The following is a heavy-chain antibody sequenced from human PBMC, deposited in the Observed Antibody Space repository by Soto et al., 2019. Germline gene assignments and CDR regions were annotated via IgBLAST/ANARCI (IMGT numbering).Heavy chain of an antibody. V-gene: IGHV4-34*01. D-gene: IGHD3-10*01. CDR2: INHSGST. J-gene: IGHJ6*02. CDR1: GGSFSGYY. Sequence: SETLSLTCAVYGGSFSGYYWSWIRQPPGKGLEWIGEINHSGSTNYNPSLKSRVTISVDTSKNQFSLKLSSVTAADTAVYYCARGAGTWLGAKGVCGMDVWGQGTTVTVSS. CDR3: ARGAGTWLGAKGVCGMDV.